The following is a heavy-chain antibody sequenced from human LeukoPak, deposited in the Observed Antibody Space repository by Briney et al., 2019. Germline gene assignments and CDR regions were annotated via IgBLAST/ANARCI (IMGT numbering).Heavy chain of an antibody. D-gene: IGHD2-2*01. V-gene: IGHV3-7*03. CDR1: AFIFSGHW. CDR3: ARGIVVSPAAPYSWFNP. J-gene: IGHJ5*02. Sequence: GGSLRLSCEGSAFIFSGHWMNWVRQTPGKGLEWVASIKEDGSERQYVDSVKGRFSISRDNTKGSLFLQLNSLRAEDTAVYYCARGIVVSPAAPYSWFNPRGQGTLVIVSS. CDR2: IKEDGSER.